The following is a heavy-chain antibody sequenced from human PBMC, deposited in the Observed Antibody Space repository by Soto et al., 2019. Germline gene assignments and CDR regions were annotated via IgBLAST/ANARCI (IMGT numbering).Heavy chain of an antibody. CDR1: GFTFTDHA. V-gene: IGHV3-23*01. J-gene: IGHJ4*02. CDR2: TSNNGDRT. Sequence: GWSLRLSCAASGFTFTDHAMTWVRQAPGKGLEWVSTTSNNGDRTFYADSVKGRFTVSTDRTNNTLYLQMNSLRADDTAVYFCARPPLYSNGGYFDSWGQGTLVTVSS. D-gene: IGHD6-19*01. CDR3: ARPPLYSNGGYFDS.